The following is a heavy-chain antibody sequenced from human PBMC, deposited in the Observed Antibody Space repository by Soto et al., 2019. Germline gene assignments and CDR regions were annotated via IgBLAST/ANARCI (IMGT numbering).Heavy chain of an antibody. Sequence: SETLSLTCAVYGAPFSGYYWTWIRQPPGKGLEWIGEINHTGSTKYNPSLKSRVTISLDTSKNQFSLSLRSVTAADTAVYYCARGREIFGAVTPFEYWGQGTQVTVSS. D-gene: IGHD3-3*01. J-gene: IGHJ4*02. CDR3: ARGREIFGAVTPFEY. CDR2: INHTGST. CDR1: GAPFSGYY. V-gene: IGHV4-34*01.